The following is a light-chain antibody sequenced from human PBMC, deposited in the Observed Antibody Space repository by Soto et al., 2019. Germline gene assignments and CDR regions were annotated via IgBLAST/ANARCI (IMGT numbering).Light chain of an antibody. CDR1: QSVSSN. Sequence: EIVITQSPATLSVCPGERATFSCRASQSVSSNLAWYQQKPGQAPRLLISGTSSRATGIPDRFSGSGAGTDFTLTISRLEPEDFAVYYCQQYGTTPWTFGQGTKVDIK. CDR2: GTS. CDR3: QQYGTTPWT. J-gene: IGKJ1*01. V-gene: IGKV3-20*01.